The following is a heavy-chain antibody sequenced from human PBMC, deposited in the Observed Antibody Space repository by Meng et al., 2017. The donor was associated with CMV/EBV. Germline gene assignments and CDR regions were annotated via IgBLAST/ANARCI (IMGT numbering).Heavy chain of an antibody. CDR3: ASPYSGSSLGRRPYYYYGMDV. V-gene: IGHV1-69*05. Sequence: SVKVSCKASGGTFSSYAISWVRQAPGQGLERMGGIIPIFGTANYAQKFQGRVTITTDESTSTAYMELSSLRSEDTAVYYCASPYSGSSLGRRPYYYYGMDVWGQGTTVTVSS. D-gene: IGHD1-26*01. J-gene: IGHJ6*02. CDR1: GGTFSSYA. CDR2: IIPIFGTA.